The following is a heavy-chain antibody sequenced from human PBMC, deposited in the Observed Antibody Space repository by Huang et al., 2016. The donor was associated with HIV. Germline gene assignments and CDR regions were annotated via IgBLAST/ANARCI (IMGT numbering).Heavy chain of an antibody. J-gene: IGHJ4*02. CDR2: IYYSVST. Sequence: QVQLQESGPGLVKPSEPLSLPCTVSGGPVSSGSYYWSWIRQPPGKGLEWIGYIYYSVSTNYHPALKRRVTISVDTSKNQFSLKLSSVTAADTAVYYCARGTGSGSFDYWGQGTLVTVSS. CDR3: ARGTGSGSFDY. V-gene: IGHV4-61*01. D-gene: IGHD3-10*01. CDR1: GGPVSSGSYY.